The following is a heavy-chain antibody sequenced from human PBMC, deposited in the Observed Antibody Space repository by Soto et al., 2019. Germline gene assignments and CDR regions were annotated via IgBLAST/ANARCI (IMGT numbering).Heavy chain of an antibody. D-gene: IGHD2-2*01. J-gene: IGHJ6*02. CDR2: SNTNSGGT. Sequence: QVQLVQSGAEVKKPGASVKVSCKASGYTFTGYYMHWVRQAPGQGLEWMGWSNTNSGGTNYAQKFQGRVTMTRDTSISTAYMELSRLRSDDTAVYYSAASAVVVSAADYYYYYGMDVWGQGTTVTVSS. V-gene: IGHV1-2*02. CDR3: AASAVVVSAADYYYYYGMDV. CDR1: GYTFTGYY.